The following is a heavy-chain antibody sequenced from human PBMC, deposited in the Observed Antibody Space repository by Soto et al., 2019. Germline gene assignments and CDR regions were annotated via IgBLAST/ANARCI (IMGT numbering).Heavy chain of an antibody. D-gene: IGHD3-9*01. CDR3: ATLSHTYYDILTGYLLGGMDV. CDR1: CGSISSYY. V-gene: IGHV4-59*01. Sequence: SETLSLTCTFSCGSISSYYWSWILQPPGKGLEWIGYIYYSGSTNYNPSLKSRVTISVDTSKNQFSLKLSSVTAADTAVYYCATLSHTYYDILTGYLLGGMDVWGQGTTVTVS. J-gene: IGHJ6*02. CDR2: IYYSGST.